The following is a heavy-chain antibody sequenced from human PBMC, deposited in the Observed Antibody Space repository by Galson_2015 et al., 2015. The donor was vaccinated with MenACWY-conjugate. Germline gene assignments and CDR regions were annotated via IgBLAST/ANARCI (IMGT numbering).Heavy chain of an antibody. CDR1: GFSFSDFY. CDR2: ISSSGSYT. V-gene: IGHV3-11*06. CDR3: VRRDHGDFAFFRH. J-gene: IGHJ4*02. D-gene: IGHD3-10*01. Sequence: SLRLSCAASGFSFSDFYMTWIRQAPGRGLEWIAYISSSGSYTKYGDSVKGRFSISRDNVNNSLFLQMDSLKTEDTAVYYCVRRDHGDFAFFRHWGQGRLVTVSS.